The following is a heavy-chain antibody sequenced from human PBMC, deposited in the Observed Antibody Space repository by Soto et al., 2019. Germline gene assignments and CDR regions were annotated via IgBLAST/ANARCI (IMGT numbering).Heavy chain of an antibody. V-gene: IGHV4-34*01. Sequence: PSETLSLTCAVCGGSFSGYYWSWIRQPPGKGLEWIGEINHSGSTNYNPSLKSRVTISVDTSKNQFSLKLSSVTAADTAVYYCARGGVAHKVFKLYYFDYWGQGTLVTVSS. D-gene: IGHD2-15*01. J-gene: IGHJ4*02. CDR1: GGSFSGYY. CDR2: INHSGST. CDR3: ARGGVAHKVFKLYYFDY.